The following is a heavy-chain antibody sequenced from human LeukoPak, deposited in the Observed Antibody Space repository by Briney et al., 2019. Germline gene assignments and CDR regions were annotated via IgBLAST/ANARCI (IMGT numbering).Heavy chain of an antibody. CDR3: ATSGGYSYALSWGAFDI. V-gene: IGHV4-34*01. CDR1: GGSFSGYY. D-gene: IGHD5-18*01. Sequence: SETLSLTCAVYGGSFSGYYWSWIRQPPGKGQEWIGEINHSGSTNYNPSLKSRVTISVDTSKNQFSLKLSSVTAADTAVYYCATSGGYSYALSWGAFDIWGQGTMVTVSS. CDR2: INHSGST. J-gene: IGHJ3*02.